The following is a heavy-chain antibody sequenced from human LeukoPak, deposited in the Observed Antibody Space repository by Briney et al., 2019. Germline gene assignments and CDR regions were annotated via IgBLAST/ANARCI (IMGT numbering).Heavy chain of an antibody. CDR1: GFTFSSYW. CDR2: IKQDGSET. Sequence: PGGSLRLSCAASGFTFSSYWTSWVRQAPGKGLEWVANIKQDGSETYYVDSVKGRFTISRDNAKNSLYLQMNSLRAEDTAVYYCAREGSDWNYYYYMDVWGKGTTVTISS. V-gene: IGHV3-7*01. J-gene: IGHJ6*03. CDR3: AREGSDWNYYYYMDV. D-gene: IGHD6-19*01.